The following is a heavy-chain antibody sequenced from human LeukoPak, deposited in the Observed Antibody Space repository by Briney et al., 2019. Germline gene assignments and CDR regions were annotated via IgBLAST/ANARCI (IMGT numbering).Heavy chain of an antibody. Sequence: ASVKVSCKASGGTFTSYAISWVRQAPGQGLEWMGGIIPIFGTANYAQKFQGRVTITADKSTSTAYMELSSLRSEDTAVYYCEIQLWLNYYMDVWGKGTTVTVSS. D-gene: IGHD5-18*01. CDR2: IIPIFGTA. CDR1: GGTFTSYA. CDR3: EIQLWLNYYMDV. V-gene: IGHV1-69*06. J-gene: IGHJ6*03.